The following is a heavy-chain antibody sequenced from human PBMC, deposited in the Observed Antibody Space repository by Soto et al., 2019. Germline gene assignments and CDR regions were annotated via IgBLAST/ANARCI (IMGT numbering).Heavy chain of an antibody. CDR1: GFTFSNAW. CDR2: IKSKTDGGTT. Sequence: EVQLVESGGGLVKPGGSLRLSCAASGFTFSNAWLSWVRQAPGKGLEWVGRIKSKTDGGTTDYTAPVKGRFTISRDDSKNTLYLQMNRLKTEDTAVYYCTTGSTSTKNYWGQGALVAVSS. V-gene: IGHV3-15*01. D-gene: IGHD6-6*01. CDR3: TTGSTSTKNY. J-gene: IGHJ4*02.